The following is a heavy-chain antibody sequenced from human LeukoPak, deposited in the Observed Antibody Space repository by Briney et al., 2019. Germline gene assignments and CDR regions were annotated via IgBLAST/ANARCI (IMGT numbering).Heavy chain of an antibody. CDR2: IYYSGST. D-gene: IGHD5-24*01. Sequence: SETLSLTCTVSGGSISSYYWSWIRQPPGKGLEWIGYIYYSGSTNYNPSLKSRVTISVDTSKNQFSLKLSSVTAADTAVYYCARVPAGRVEEGAFDIWGQGTMVTVSS. CDR1: GGSISSYY. J-gene: IGHJ3*02. CDR3: ARVPAGRVEEGAFDI. V-gene: IGHV4-59*01.